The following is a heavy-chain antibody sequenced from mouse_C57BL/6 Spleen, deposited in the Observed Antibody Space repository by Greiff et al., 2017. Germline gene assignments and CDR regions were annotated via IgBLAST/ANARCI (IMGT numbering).Heavy chain of an antibody. CDR2: IDPSDSYT. V-gene: IGHV1-69*01. J-gene: IGHJ3*01. D-gene: IGHD2-4*01. Sequence: QVQLQQPGAELVMPGASVKLSCKASGYPFTSYWMHWVKQRPGQGLEWIGEIDPSDSYTNYHQKFKGKSTLTVDKSSSTAYMQLSSLTSEDSAVYYCASRIYYDYSFAYWGQGTLVTVSA. CDR1: GYPFTSYW. CDR3: ASRIYYDYSFAY.